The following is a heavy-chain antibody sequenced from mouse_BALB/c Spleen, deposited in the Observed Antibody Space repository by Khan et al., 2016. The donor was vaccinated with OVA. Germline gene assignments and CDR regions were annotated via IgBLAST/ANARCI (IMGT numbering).Heavy chain of an antibody. D-gene: IGHD2-10*01. J-gene: IGHJ4*01. Sequence: QIQLVQSGPELKKPGETVKISCKASGYTFTNYGMDWVKQAPGKGLMWVGWINTYTGEPTYADDFKGRFAFSLETSASTAYLQINNLKNEESATYFCARPPYFSYVMVYWGQGTSVTVSS. CDR2: INTYTGEP. V-gene: IGHV9-3-1*01. CDR3: ARPPYFSYVMVY. CDR1: GYTFTNYG.